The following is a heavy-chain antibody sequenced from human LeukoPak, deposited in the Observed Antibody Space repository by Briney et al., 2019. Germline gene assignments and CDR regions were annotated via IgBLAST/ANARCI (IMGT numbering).Heavy chain of an antibody. CDR3: ARDADYYDSSGYYYA. CDR1: GFTFSGYA. J-gene: IGHJ4*02. CDR2: ISYDGGNK. Sequence: GRSLRLSCAASGFTFSGYAMHWVRQAPGMGLEWVAIISYDGGNKYYADSVKGRFTISRDNSKNTLSLQMNTLRAEDTAVYYCARDADYYDSSGYYYAWGQGTLVTVSS. D-gene: IGHD3-22*01. V-gene: IGHV3-30-3*01.